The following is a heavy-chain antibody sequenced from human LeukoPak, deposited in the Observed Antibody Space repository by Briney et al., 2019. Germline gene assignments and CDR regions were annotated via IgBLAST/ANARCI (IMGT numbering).Heavy chain of an antibody. CDR2: FDPEDGET. CDR3: ATSLSVGYSSGWSDAFDI. J-gene: IGHJ3*02. CDR1: GYTLTELS. Sequence: ASVKVSCKVSGYTLTELSMHWVRQAPGKGLEWMGGFDPEDGETIYAQKFQGRVTMTEDTSTDTAYMELSSLRPEDTAVYYCATSLSVGYSSGWSDAFDIWGQGTMVTVSS. V-gene: IGHV1-24*01. D-gene: IGHD6-19*01.